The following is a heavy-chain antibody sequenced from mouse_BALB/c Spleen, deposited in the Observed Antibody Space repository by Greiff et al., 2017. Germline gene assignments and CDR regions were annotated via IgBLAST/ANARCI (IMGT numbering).Heavy chain of an antibody. CDR2: ISSGGSYT. CDR1: GFTFSSYA. J-gene: IGHJ2*01. V-gene: IGHV5-9-3*01. CDR3: ARRSTTVAYFDY. D-gene: IGHD1-1*01. Sequence: EVQGVESGGGLVKPGGSLKLSCAASGFTFSSYAMSWVRQTPEKRLEWVATISSGGSYTYYPDSVKGRFTISRDNAKNTLYLQMSSLRSEDTAMYYCARRSTTVAYFDYWGQGTTLTVSS.